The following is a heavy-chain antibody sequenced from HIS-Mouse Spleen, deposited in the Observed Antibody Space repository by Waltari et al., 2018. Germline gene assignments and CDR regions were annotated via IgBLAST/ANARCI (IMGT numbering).Heavy chain of an antibody. Sequence: QVQLVESGGGVVQPGRSLRLSCAASGFTFSSYGMPWVRQAPGKGLELVAVIADEGSKKYNADSGKGRFTMSRDNSKNTLYLQMNSLRAEDTAVYYCAKESKGYSSSWYFDYWGQGTLVTVSS. V-gene: IGHV3-30*18. CDR1: GFTFSSYG. CDR2: IADEGSKK. D-gene: IGHD6-13*01. CDR3: AKESKGYSSSWYFDY. J-gene: IGHJ4*02.